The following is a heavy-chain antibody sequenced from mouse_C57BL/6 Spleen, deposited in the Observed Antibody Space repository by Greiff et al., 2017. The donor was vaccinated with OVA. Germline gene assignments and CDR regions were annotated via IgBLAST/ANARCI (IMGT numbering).Heavy chain of an antibody. Sequence: QVQLQQPGAELVRPGTSVKLSCKASGYTFTSYWMHWVKQRPGQGLEWIGVIDPSDSYTNYNQKFKGKATLTVDTSSSTAYMQLSSLTSEDSAVYCCARWGNYSGYWGQGTTLTVSS. J-gene: IGHJ2*01. CDR3: ARWGNYSGY. CDR1: GYTFTSYW. CDR2: IDPSDSYT. V-gene: IGHV1-59*01.